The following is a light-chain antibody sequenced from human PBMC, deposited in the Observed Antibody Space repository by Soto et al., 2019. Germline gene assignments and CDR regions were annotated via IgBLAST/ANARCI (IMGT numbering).Light chain of an antibody. J-gene: IGKJ3*01. CDR2: SAS. CDR1: QSIGPN. V-gene: IGKV3-15*01. Sequence: EVVVTQSPATLSVSPGESVTLSCRASQSIGPNLAWYQHMPGQAPRLLMYSASPRATGIPARFSGSGSGTQFTLTISSLQSEDFGIYYCQHNNNWPPECTLCPGTRVDV. CDR3: QHNNNWPPECT.